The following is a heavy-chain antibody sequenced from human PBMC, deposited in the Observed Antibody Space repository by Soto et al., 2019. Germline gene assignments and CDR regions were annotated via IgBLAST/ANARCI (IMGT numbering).Heavy chain of an antibody. J-gene: IGHJ4*02. CDR1: GFTVDDYA. CDR3: AKDMKWGGMTTIHYFDS. D-gene: IGHD4-17*01. V-gene: IGHV3-9*01. Sequence: GGSLRLSCAASGFTVDDYAMHWVRQAPGKGLEWVSGISWNSETIDYADSVKGRFAISRDNAKSSLFLQMNSLRPDDTALYYCAKDMKWGGMTTIHYFDSWGQGTLVTVS. CDR2: ISWNSETI.